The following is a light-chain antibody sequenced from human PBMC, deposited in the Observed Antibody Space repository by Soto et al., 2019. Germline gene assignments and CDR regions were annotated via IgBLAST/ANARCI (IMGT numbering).Light chain of an antibody. J-gene: IGKJ2*01. V-gene: IGKV2-24*01. CDR2: EIS. Sequence: DIVMTQTPLSSPVSLGQPASISCRSSRSLVHSDGNTYLSWLQQRPGQPPRLLIYEISDRFSGVPDRFSGSGAGTDFTLKISMVEAEDVGIYYCMQATQFPHTFGQGTKLEIE. CDR1: RSLVHSDGNTY. CDR3: MQATQFPHT.